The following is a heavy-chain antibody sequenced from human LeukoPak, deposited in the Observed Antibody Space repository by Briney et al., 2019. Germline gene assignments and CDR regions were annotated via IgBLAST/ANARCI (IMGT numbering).Heavy chain of an antibody. J-gene: IGHJ4*02. CDR2: ISSSSSNI. D-gene: IGHD1-1*01. CDR3: ARCTTGRTFGSLREIKRSREIDN. CDR1: GFTFSSYS. V-gene: IGHV3-21*01. Sequence: GGSLRLSCAASGFTFSSYSMNWVRQAPGKGLEWVSSISSSSSNIYYADSVKGRFTISRDNAKNLLYLQMNSLRVEDTAVYYCARCTTGRTFGSLREIKRSREIDNWGQGTLVTDSS.